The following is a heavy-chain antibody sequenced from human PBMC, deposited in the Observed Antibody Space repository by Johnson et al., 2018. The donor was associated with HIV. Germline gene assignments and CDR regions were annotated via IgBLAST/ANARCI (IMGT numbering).Heavy chain of an antibody. CDR1: GFTFSSYA. D-gene: IGHD1-1*01. Sequence: VQLVESGGGLVQPGGSLRLSCAASGFTFSSYAMSWVRQAPGKGLEWVSAISGSSGSHSIYYAASVKGRFTVSRDNSKNSLYLQMNSLRAEDTAVYYCARGTWEEPHSFEMWGQGTMVTVSS. J-gene: IGHJ3*02. V-gene: IGHV3-23*04. CDR2: ISGSSGSHSI. CDR3: ARGTWEEPHSFEM.